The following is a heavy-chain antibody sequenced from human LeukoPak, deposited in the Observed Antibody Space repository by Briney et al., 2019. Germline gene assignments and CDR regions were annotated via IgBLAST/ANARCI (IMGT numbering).Heavy chain of an antibody. Sequence: SETLSLTCTVSGGSISSSSYYWGWIRQPPGKGLEWIGSIYYSGSTYYNPSLKSRVTISVDTSKNQFSLKLSSVTAADTAVYYCARHPQAAKEYYGFWSGYYTGFDYWGQGTLVTVSS. CDR2: IYYSGST. J-gene: IGHJ4*02. CDR1: GGSISSSSYY. CDR3: ARHPQAAKEYYGFWSGYYTGFDY. D-gene: IGHD3-3*01. V-gene: IGHV4-39*01.